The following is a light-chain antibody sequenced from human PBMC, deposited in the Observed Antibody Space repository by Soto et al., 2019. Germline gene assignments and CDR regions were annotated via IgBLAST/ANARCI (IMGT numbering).Light chain of an antibody. CDR1: ESVGRF. V-gene: IGKV3-20*01. CDR3: QQYGSSGT. J-gene: IGKJ1*01. CDR2: GAS. Sequence: EIVMTQSPATPSVSPGERATPSCRASESVGRFVAWYQQKPGQAPRLLIYGASNRATGIPDRFSGSGSGTDFTLTISRLEPEDFAVYYCQQYGSSGTFGQGTKVDIK.